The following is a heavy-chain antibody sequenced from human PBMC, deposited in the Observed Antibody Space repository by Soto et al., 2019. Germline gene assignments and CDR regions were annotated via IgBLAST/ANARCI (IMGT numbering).Heavy chain of an antibody. CDR1: GFTFSSYD. D-gene: IGHD3-10*01. CDR3: ARGFWDGSGTNFDY. J-gene: IGHJ4*02. Sequence: GGSLRLSCAASGFTFSSYDMHWVRQATGKGLEWVSAIGTAGDTYYPGSVKGRFTISRENAKNSLYLQMNSLRAGDTAVYYCARGFWDGSGTNFDYWGQGTLVTVSS. V-gene: IGHV3-13*01. CDR2: IGTAGDT.